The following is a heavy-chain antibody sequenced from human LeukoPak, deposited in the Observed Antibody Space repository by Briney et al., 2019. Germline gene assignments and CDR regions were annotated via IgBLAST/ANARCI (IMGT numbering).Heavy chain of an antibody. Sequence: GASVKVSCKASGGTFSSYAISWVRQAPGQGLEWMGGIIPNFGTANYAQKFQGRVTITADESTSTAYMELSSLRSEDTAVYYCAREPWLQYFDYWGQGTLVTVSS. J-gene: IGHJ4*02. CDR3: AREPWLQYFDY. D-gene: IGHD5-24*01. V-gene: IGHV1-69*13. CDR2: IIPNFGTA. CDR1: GGTFSSYA.